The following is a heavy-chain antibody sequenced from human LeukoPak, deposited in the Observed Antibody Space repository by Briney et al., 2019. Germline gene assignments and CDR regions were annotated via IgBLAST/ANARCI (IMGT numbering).Heavy chain of an antibody. CDR2: IKEDGSDQ. J-gene: IGHJ4*02. V-gene: IGHV3-7*01. CDR3: ARDRLNGTYDD. Sequence: GGSLRLSWAASGFTFSSYWMTWVRQAPGKGLEWVANIKEDGSDQYYVDSLKGRFTISRDNAKNSLYLQMNSLRVEDTGVYYCARDRLNGTYDDWGQGTLVTVFS. D-gene: IGHD1-26*01. CDR1: GFTFSSYW.